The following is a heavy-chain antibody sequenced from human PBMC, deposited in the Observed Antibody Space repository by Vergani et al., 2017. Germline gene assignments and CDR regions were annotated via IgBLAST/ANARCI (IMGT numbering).Heavy chain of an antibody. CDR1: GGSISSGRYY. CDR3: ARAGYDFWSGYYLNWFDP. D-gene: IGHD3-3*01. Sequence: QVQLQESGPGLVKPSQTLSLTCTVSGGSISSGRYYWSWIRQPAGKGLEWIGRIYTSGSTNYNPSLKSRVTISVDTSKNQFSLKLSSVTAADTAVYYCARAGYDFWSGYYLNWFDPWGQGTLVTVSS. CDR2: IYTSGST. V-gene: IGHV4-61*02. J-gene: IGHJ5*02.